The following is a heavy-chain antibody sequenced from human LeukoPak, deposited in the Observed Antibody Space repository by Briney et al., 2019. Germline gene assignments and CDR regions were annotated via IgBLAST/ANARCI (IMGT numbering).Heavy chain of an antibody. D-gene: IGHD6-13*01. J-gene: IGHJ4*02. Sequence: GRSLRLSCAASGFTYSSYGMHWVRQGPGKGLEWVAVIWYDGSNKYYADSVKGRFTISRDNSKNTLYLQMNSLRAEDTAVYYCARDPTEQQLVLHYFDYWGQGTLVTVSS. CDR1: GFTYSSYG. V-gene: IGHV3-33*01. CDR2: IWYDGSNK. CDR3: ARDPTEQQLVLHYFDY.